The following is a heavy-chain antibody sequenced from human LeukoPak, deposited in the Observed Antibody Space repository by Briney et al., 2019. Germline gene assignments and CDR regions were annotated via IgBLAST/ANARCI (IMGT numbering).Heavy chain of an antibody. D-gene: IGHD3-10*01. V-gene: IGHV3-23*01. Sequence: GGSLRLSCAASGFTFSSYAMSWVRQAPGKGLEWVSAISGSGSSTFYADSVKGRFTISRDHSKNTLYLQMNSLRAEDTAVYYCAKTSGSGNYYYYYYGMGVWGQGTTVTVSS. CDR3: AKTSGSGNYYYYYYGMGV. CDR2: ISGSGSST. CDR1: GFTFSSYA. J-gene: IGHJ6*02.